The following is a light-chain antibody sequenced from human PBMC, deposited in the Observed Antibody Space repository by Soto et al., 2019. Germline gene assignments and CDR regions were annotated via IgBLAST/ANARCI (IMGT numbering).Light chain of an antibody. CDR2: RNN. Sequence: QSVLTQPPSASGTPGQRGTISCSGGTSSIGRNYVYWYQQLPGTAPKLVIYRNNQRPSGVPDRFSGSKSGTSASLAIRGLRSEDEADYYCEAWDDSLSGLYVFGTGTKVTVL. CDR1: TSSIGRNY. V-gene: IGLV1-47*01. CDR3: EAWDDSLSGLYV. J-gene: IGLJ1*01.